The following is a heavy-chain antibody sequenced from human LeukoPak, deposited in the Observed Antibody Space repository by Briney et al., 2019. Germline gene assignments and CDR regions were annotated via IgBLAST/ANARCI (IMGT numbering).Heavy chain of an antibody. CDR2: IYPGDSDT. J-gene: IGHJ3*02. D-gene: IGHD3-9*01. CDR1: GHSFVRYW. Sequence: GESLKISCKGSGHSFVRYWIGWVRQMPGKGLEWMGIIYPGDSDTRYSPSFQGQVTLSADKFISTAYLQWNSLKTSDTAMYYCARRMGYNYELSTGGAFDIWGQGTMVTVSS. V-gene: IGHV5-51*01. CDR3: ARRMGYNYELSTGGAFDI.